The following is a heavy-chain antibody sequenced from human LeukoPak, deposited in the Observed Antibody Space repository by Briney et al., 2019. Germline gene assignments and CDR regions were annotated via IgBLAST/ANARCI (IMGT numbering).Heavy chain of an antibody. J-gene: IGHJ5*02. V-gene: IGHV3-48*03. CDR1: GFMFSVSE. CDR2: INDKGSPK. Sequence: GGSLRLSCAASGFMFSVSEMSWVRQAPGKGLEWISYINDKGSPKAYADSVKGRFLVSRDNAKNSLYLQMNGLRADDTAVYYCAKDSGGWSLSWGQGTLVTVSS. CDR3: AKDSGGWSLS. D-gene: IGHD2-15*01.